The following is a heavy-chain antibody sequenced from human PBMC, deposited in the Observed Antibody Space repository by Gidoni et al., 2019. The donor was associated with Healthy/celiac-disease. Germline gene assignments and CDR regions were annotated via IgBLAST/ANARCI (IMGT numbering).Heavy chain of an antibody. Sequence: VAVISYDGSNKYYADSVKGRFTISRDNSKNTLYLQMNSLRAEDTAVYYCAKERGWVDLYDSSGSDAFDIWGQGTMVTVSS. CDR2: ISYDGSNK. V-gene: IGHV3-30*18. CDR3: AKERGWVDLYDSSGSDAFDI. D-gene: IGHD3-22*01. J-gene: IGHJ3*02.